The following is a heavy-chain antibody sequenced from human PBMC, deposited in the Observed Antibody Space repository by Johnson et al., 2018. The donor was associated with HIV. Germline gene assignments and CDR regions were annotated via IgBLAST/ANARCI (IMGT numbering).Heavy chain of an antibody. V-gene: IGHV3-66*01. CDR3: ARGHMVRGVTHAFDI. D-gene: IGHD3-10*01. Sequence: VQLVESGGGLIQPGGSLRLSCVASGFTVSGNYMSWVRQAPGKGLEWVSVMYSGGRTYSADSVKGRFHISRDNSKNTLYLQMNSLRAEDTAVYYCARGHMVRGVTHAFDIWGQGTMVTVCS. J-gene: IGHJ3*02. CDR1: GFTVSGNY. CDR2: MYSGGRT.